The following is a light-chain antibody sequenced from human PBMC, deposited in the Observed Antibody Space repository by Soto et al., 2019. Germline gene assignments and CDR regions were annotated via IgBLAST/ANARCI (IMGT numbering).Light chain of an antibody. CDR3: QDPTFLPRT. Sequence: YLANLCVHQGERATLSCRASQSVSSNLAWYQQKPGQSPRLLIYDASNRATGIPARFSGGGSGTDFTLTISILEPEDFAGYCSQDPTFLPRT. J-gene: IGKJ1*01. V-gene: IGKV3-11*01. CDR2: DAS. CDR1: QSVSSN.